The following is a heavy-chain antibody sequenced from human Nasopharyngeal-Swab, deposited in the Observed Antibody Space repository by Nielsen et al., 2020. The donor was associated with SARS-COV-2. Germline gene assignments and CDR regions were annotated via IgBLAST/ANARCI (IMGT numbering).Heavy chain of an antibody. V-gene: IGHV3-48*03. Sequence: GESLKISCTASGFTFSGYAMNWVRQAPGKGLEWVSYISSSGSTIYYADSVKGRFTISRDNAKNSLYLQMNSLRAEDTAVYYCARGNYYDSSGYQSYWGQGTLVTVSS. CDR2: ISSSGSTI. CDR1: GFTFSGYA. J-gene: IGHJ4*02. D-gene: IGHD3-22*01. CDR3: ARGNYYDSSGYQSY.